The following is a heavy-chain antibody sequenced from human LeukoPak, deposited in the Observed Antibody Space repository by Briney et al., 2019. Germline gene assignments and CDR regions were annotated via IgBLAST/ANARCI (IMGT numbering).Heavy chain of an antibody. J-gene: IGHJ5*02. CDR3: ARGPARISRNWFDP. Sequence: ASVTVSCTASGYTFTGYYMHWVRQAPGQGLEWMGWINPNSGGTNYAQKFQGRVTMTRDTSISTAYMELSRLRSDDTAVYYCARGPARISRNWFDPWGQGTLVTVSS. CDR1: GYTFTGYY. D-gene: IGHD3-10*01. V-gene: IGHV1-2*02. CDR2: INPNSGGT.